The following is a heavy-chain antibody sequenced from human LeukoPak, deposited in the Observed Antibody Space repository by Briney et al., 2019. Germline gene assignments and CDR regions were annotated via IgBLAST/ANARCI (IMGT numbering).Heavy chain of an antibody. CDR2: ISAYNGNT. CDR1: GYTFTSYG. D-gene: IGHD6-19*01. CDR3: ARDAAVAGTAFPNPFDY. Sequence: ASVKVSCKASGYTFTSYGISWVRQAPGQGLEWMGWISAYNGNTNYAQKLQGRVTMTTDTSTSTAYMELRSLRSDDTAVYYCARDAAVAGTAFPNPFDYWGQGTLVTVSS. V-gene: IGHV1-18*01. J-gene: IGHJ4*02.